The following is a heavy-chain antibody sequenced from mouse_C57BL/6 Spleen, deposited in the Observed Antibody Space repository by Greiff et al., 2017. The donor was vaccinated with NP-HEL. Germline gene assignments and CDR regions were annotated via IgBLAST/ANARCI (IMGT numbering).Heavy chain of an antibody. CDR1: GFTFSSYG. D-gene: IGHD5-1*01. CDR3: ARPGSNWYFDV. J-gene: IGHJ1*03. V-gene: IGHV5-6*01. CDR2: ISSGGSYT. Sequence: VHLVESGGDLVKPGGSLKLSCAASGFTFSSYGMSWVRQTPDKRLEWVATISSGGSYTYYPDSVKGRFTISRDNAKNTLYLQMSSLKSEDTAMYYCARPGSNWYFDVWGTGTTVTVSS.